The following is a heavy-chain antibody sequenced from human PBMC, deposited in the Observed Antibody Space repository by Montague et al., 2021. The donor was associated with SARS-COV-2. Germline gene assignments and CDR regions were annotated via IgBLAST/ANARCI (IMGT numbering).Heavy chain of an antibody. J-gene: IGHJ5*02. CDR1: GGSISSSSYY. CDR3: ARALIMITFGGVIAHWFDP. D-gene: IGHD3-16*02. CDR2: IYYSGSP. Sequence: SETLSLTCTVSGGSISSSSYYWGWIRQPPGKGLEWIGSIYYSGSPYYNPSLKSRVTISVDTSKNQFSLKLSSVTDADKAVYYCARALIMITFGGVIAHWFDPWGQGTLVTVSP. V-gene: IGHV4-39*07.